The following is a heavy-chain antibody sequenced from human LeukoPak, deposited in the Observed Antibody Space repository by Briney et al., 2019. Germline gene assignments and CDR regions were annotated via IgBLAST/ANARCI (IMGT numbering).Heavy chain of an antibody. V-gene: IGHV4-4*02. CDR3: ARNDFYDMDV. Sequence: SGTLSLTCAVSGDTISSTKWWSWVRQSPGKGLEWVGEIHHSVGSNYNPSLKSRATISLDKSSNQFSLSLRSVTAADTAVYYCARNDFYDMDVWGKGTTVTVSS. CDR1: GDTISSTKW. J-gene: IGHJ6*03. D-gene: IGHD2/OR15-2a*01. CDR2: IHHSVGS.